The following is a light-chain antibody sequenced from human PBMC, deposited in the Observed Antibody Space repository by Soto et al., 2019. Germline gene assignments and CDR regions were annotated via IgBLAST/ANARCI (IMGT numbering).Light chain of an antibody. CDR3: QQRYVSPPIT. CDR2: DST. V-gene: IGKV3-11*01. J-gene: IGKJ3*01. CDR1: QSINTA. Sequence: QSPSPLSQGQEEGATVSWMASQSINTAFSWYQQHSGNPPPLLIYDSTLDANGVPARFGGSRSGTAFTPTINSLQPEDYAVYYCQQRYVSPPITFGPGTRLDIK.